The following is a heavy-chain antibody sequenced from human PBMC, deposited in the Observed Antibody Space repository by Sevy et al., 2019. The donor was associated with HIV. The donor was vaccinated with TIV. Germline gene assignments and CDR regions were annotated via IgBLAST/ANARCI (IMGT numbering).Heavy chain of an antibody. Sequence: GGSLRLSCAASGFTFSSYAMSWDRQAPGKGLEWVSTISSRGGSTYYADSVKGRFTISRDNSKNTLSLLMNSLRAEDTALYYCAKAGVAVAGTFDLFYFDYWGQGTLVTVSS. CDR2: ISSRGGST. CDR1: GFTFSSYA. CDR3: AKAGVAVAGTFDLFYFDY. J-gene: IGHJ4*02. V-gene: IGHV3-23*01. D-gene: IGHD6-19*01.